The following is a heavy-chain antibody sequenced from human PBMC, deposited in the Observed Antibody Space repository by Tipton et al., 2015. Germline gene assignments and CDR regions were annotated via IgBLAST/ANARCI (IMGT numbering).Heavy chain of an antibody. J-gene: IGHJ6*02. CDR1: GGSISSSSYY. V-gene: IGHV4-39*07. D-gene: IGHD5-24*01. Sequence: TLSLTCTVSGGSISSSSYYWAWIRQPPGKGLEWIGSISHSGNTYYNPSLKSRVTISVDTSKNQFSLTLNSVAAADTAVYYCARDLEHGMDVWGHGTTVTVSS. CDR3: ARDLEHGMDV. CDR2: ISHSGNT.